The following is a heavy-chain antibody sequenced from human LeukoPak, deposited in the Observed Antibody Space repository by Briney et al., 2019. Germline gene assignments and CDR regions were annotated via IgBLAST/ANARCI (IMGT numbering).Heavy chain of an antibody. V-gene: IGHV4-61*05. Sequence: SETLSLTCTVSGGSITSNSYYWGWIRQPPGKGLEWIGYIYYSGSTNYNPSLKSRVTISVDTSKNQFSLKLSSVTAADTAVYYCARRRGLRYFDWLGGVFDYWGQGTLVTVSS. CDR3: ARRRGLRYFDWLGGVFDY. CDR2: IYYSGST. D-gene: IGHD3-9*01. J-gene: IGHJ4*02. CDR1: GGSITSNSYY.